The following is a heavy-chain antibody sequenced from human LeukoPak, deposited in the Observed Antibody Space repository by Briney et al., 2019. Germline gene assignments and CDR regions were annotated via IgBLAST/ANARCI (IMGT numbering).Heavy chain of an antibody. V-gene: IGHV3-11*04. CDR3: AKGDGYKIGGLDY. J-gene: IGHJ4*02. Sequence: TGGSLRLSCAASGFTFSDYYMSWIRQAPGKGLQWVSYISSSGSTTYYADSVKGRFTISRDNAKNSLYLQMNSLRAEDTAVYYCAKGDGYKIGGLDYWGRGTLVTVSS. CDR1: GFTFSDYY. CDR2: ISSSGSTT. D-gene: IGHD5-24*01.